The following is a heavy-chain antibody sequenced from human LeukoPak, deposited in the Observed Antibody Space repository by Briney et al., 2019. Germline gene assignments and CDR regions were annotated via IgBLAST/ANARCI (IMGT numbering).Heavy chain of an antibody. J-gene: IGHJ3*02. V-gene: IGHV4-59*01. Sequence: SETLSLTCSVSSGSITSYYWSWLRQPPGKGLEWIGHIYYSGSTNYNPSVKSRVTMSVDTSKNQFSLKLNSVTAADTAVYYCATLWRLGASTGEAFDIWGQGTMVTVSS. CDR2: IYYSGST. D-gene: IGHD1-26*01. CDR3: ATLWRLGASTGEAFDI. CDR1: SGSITSYY.